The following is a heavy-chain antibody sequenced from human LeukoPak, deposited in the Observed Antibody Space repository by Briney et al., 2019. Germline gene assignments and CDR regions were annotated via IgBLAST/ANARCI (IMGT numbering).Heavy chain of an antibody. Sequence: PSETLSLTCAVYGGSFSGYYWSWIRQPPGKGLEWIAYIYYSGTTNYNPSLKSRVTISVDTSKNQFSLKLSSVTAADTAVYYCARHGKTTGATSRAFDIWGQGTMVTVSS. J-gene: IGHJ3*02. CDR1: GGSFSGYY. V-gene: IGHV4-59*08. CDR3: ARHGKTTGATSRAFDI. D-gene: IGHD1-1*01. CDR2: IYYSGTT.